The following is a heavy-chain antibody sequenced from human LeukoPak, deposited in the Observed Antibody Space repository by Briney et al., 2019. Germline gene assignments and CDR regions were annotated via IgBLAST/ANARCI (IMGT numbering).Heavy chain of an antibody. Sequence: SVKVSCKASGGTFSSYTISWVRQAPGQGPERMGRIISILGIANYAQKFQGRVTITADKSTTTAYMELSSLRSEDTAVYYCARETTDRWFDPWGQGTLVTVSS. CDR2: IISILGIA. CDR3: ARETTDRWFDP. D-gene: IGHD1-1*01. CDR1: GGTFSSYT. J-gene: IGHJ5*02. V-gene: IGHV1-69*04.